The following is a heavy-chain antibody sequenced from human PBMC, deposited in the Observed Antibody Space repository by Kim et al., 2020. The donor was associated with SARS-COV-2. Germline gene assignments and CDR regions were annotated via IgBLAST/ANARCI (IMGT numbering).Heavy chain of an antibody. V-gene: IGHV1-24*01. Sequence: ASVKVSCKVSGYTLTELSMHWVRQAPGKGLEWMGGFDPEDGETIYAQKFQGRVTMTEDTSTDTAYMELSSLRSEDTAVYYCATTYSSKYYYGMDVWGQGTTVTVSS. CDR3: ATTYSSKYYYGMDV. CDR1: GYTLTELS. J-gene: IGHJ6*02. D-gene: IGHD6-13*01. CDR2: FDPEDGET.